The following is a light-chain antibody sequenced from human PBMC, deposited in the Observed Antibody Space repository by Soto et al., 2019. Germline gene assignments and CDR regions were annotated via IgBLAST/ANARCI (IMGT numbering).Light chain of an antibody. Sequence: AIQMTQSPSSLSASVGDRVTITCRASQGIRNDLGWYQQKPGKAPKLLIYAASSLQSGVPSRFSGSGSGTDFTLTISSLQPEDFATYYCQQYGSPWTFGQGTKVEIK. J-gene: IGKJ1*01. CDR1: QGIRND. V-gene: IGKV1-6*01. CDR2: AAS. CDR3: QQYGSPWT.